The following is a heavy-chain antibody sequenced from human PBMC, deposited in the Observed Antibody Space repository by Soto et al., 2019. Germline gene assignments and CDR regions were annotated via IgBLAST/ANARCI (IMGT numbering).Heavy chain of an antibody. J-gene: IGHJ6*02. V-gene: IGHV4-59*01. D-gene: IGHD3-22*01. Sequence: SETLSLTCTVSGGSISSYYWSWIRQPPGKGLEWIGYIYYSGSTNYNPSLKSRVTISVDTSKNQFSLKLSSVTAADTAVYYCARKRGLGDYYYYGMDVWGQGTTVTVSS. CDR3: ARKRGLGDYYYYGMDV. CDR1: GGSISSYY. CDR2: IYYSGST.